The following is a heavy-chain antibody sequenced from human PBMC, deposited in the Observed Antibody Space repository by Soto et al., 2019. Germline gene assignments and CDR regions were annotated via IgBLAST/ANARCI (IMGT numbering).Heavy chain of an antibody. CDR2: ISISSSNT. Sequence: GGSLRLSCAASGFTFSSYSMNWVRQAPGKGLEWVSSISISSSNTYYADSVKGRFTISRDNAKNSLYLQMNSLRAEDTAVYYCARDRGYYYDSSGPFDYWGQETLVTVSS. CDR1: GFTFSSYS. CDR3: ARDRGYYYDSSGPFDY. D-gene: IGHD3-22*01. J-gene: IGHJ4*02. V-gene: IGHV3-21*01.